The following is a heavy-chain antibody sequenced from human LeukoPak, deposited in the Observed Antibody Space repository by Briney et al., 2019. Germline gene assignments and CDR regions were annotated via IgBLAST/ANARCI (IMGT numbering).Heavy chain of an antibody. CDR3: ARGRRYSYDFDY. J-gene: IGHJ4*02. CDR1: GGSISSSSYY. D-gene: IGHD5-18*01. CDR2: IYYSGST. Sequence: SETLSLTCTVSGGSISSSSYYWGWIRQPPGKGLEWIGSIYYSGSTYYNPSLKSRVTISVDTSKNQFSLKLSSVTAADTAVYYCARGRRYSYDFDYWGQGTLVTVSS. V-gene: IGHV4-39*07.